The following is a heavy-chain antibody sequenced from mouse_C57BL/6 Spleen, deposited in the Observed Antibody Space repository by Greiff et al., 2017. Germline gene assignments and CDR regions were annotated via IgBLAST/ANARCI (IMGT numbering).Heavy chain of an antibody. V-gene: IGHV3-6*01. J-gene: IGHJ2*01. Sequence: DVQLQESGPGLVKPSQSLSLTCSVTGYSITSGYYWNWIRQFPGNKLEWMGYISYDGSNNYNPSLKNRISITRDTSKNQFFLKLNSVTTEDTATYYCAREVLREGYLDYWGQGTTLTVSS. CDR2: ISYDGSN. CDR1: GYSITSGYY. CDR3: AREVLREGYLDY.